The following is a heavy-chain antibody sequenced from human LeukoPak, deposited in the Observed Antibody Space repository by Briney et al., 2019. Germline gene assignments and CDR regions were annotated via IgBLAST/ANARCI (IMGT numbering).Heavy chain of an antibody. V-gene: IGHV1-18*01. Sequence: GASVKVSCMASGYTFTSYGISWVRQAPGQGLEWMGWISAYNGNTNYAQKLQGRVTMTTDTSTSTAYMELRSLRSDDTAVYYCARDYSGDCSSTSCYTGNWFDPWGQGTLVTVSS. J-gene: IGHJ5*02. D-gene: IGHD2-2*02. CDR2: ISAYNGNT. CDR3: ARDYSGDCSSTSCYTGNWFDP. CDR1: GYTFTSYG.